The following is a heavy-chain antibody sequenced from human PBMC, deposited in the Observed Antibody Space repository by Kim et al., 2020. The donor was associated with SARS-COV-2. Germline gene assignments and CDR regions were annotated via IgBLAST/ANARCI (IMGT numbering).Heavy chain of an antibody. CDR3: ARGSRAAAGMVWFDP. V-gene: IGHV4-34*01. D-gene: IGHD6-13*01. CDR2: INHSGST. CDR1: GGSFSGYY. Sequence: SETLSLTCAVYGGSFSGYYWSWIRQPPGKGLEWIGEINHSGSTNYNPSLKSRVTISVDTSKNQFSLKLSSVTAADTAVYYCARGSRAAAGMVWFDPWGQGTLVTVSS. J-gene: IGHJ5*02.